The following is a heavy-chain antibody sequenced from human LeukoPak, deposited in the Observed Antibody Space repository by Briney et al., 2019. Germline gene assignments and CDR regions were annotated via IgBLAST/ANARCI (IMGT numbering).Heavy chain of an antibody. J-gene: IGHJ4*02. CDR1: GASIRSYY. CDR3: AKEGAAPGPDFDY. V-gene: IGHV4-4*07. D-gene: IGHD6-13*01. Sequence: SKTLSLTCTVSGASIRSYYWSWLRQPAGKGLEWIGRIVPSGITNYNPSLESRVTMSVDTSKNQFSLNLKSVTAADTAVYYCAKEGAAPGPDFDYWGQGILVIVSS. CDR2: IVPSGIT.